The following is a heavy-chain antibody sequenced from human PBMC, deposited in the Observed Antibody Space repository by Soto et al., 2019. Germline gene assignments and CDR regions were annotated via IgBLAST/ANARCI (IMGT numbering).Heavy chain of an antibody. CDR2: IVHIYRTA. CDR1: GGTFSSYR. J-gene: IGHJ4*02. V-gene: IGHV1-69*01. Sequence: QLQLVQSGAEMRRPGSSVKVSCKASGGTFSSYRINWVRQAPGQGLEGVEGIVHIYRTADDAQKFQGRVTITADESARTAYMKLRGMKSEDKAVYYCARYYGAKLISSWGQGTLVTVSS. CDR3: ARYYGAKLISS. D-gene: IGHD3-3*01.